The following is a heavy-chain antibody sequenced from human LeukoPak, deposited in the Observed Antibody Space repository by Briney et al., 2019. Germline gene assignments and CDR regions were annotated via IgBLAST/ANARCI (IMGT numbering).Heavy chain of an antibody. J-gene: IGHJ5*02. CDR1: GGSFSGYY. D-gene: IGHD3-3*01. V-gene: IGHV4-34*01. CDR3: ARAGYGDFWSGYYSAKSGNNWFDP. Sequence: SETLSLTCAVYGGSFSGYYWSWIRQPPGKGLEWIGEINHSGSTNYNPCLKSRVTISVDTSKNQFSLKLSSVTAADTAVYYCARAGYGDFWSGYYSAKSGNNWFDPWGQGTLVTVSS. CDR2: INHSGST.